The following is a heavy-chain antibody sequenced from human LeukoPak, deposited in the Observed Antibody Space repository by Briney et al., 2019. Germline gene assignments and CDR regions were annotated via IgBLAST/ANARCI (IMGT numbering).Heavy chain of an antibody. J-gene: IGHJ4*02. CDR2: ISSSGSAI. CDR1: GFTASSNY. Sequence: PGGSLRLSCAVSGFTASSNYMSWVRQAPGKGLEWVSFISSSGSAIHYADSVRGRFTISRDNAKNSLFLQMSRLRAEDTAVYYCAREKLSFFDSSGYFDHWGQGTLVTVSS. V-gene: IGHV3-11*04. D-gene: IGHD3-22*01. CDR3: AREKLSFFDSSGYFDH.